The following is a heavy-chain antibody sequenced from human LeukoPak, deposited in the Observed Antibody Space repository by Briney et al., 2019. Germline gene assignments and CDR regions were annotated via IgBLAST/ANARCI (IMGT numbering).Heavy chain of an antibody. V-gene: IGHV1-2*02. J-gene: IGHJ5*02. CDR2: INPNSGGT. CDR3: AREEIRSWFDP. CDR1: GYTFTGYY. D-gene: IGHD5-24*01. Sequence: ASVKVSCKASGYTFTGYYMHWVRQAPGQGLEWMGWINPNSGGTNYAQKFQGRVTITTDESTSTAYMELSSLRSGDTAVYYCAREEIRSWFDPWGQGTLVTVSS.